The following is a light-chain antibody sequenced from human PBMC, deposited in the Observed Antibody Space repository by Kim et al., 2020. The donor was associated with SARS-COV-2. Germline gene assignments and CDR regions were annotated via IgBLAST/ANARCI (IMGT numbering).Light chain of an antibody. V-gene: IGLV1-51*01. CDR2: DNN. CDR3: GTWDTSLGIGV. CDR1: TSNIGCDS. Sequence: GQKVTISCSGRTSNIGCDSVSWYQHLPGTAPTLLIYDNNTRPSGIPDRFSGSKSGTSATLAITGLQTGDEADYYCGTWDTSLGIGVLGGGTQLTVL. J-gene: IGLJ2*01.